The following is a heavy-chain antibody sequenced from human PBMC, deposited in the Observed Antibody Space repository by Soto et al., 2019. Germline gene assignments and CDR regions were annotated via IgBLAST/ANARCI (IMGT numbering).Heavy chain of an antibody. J-gene: IGHJ4*02. CDR1: GFTLRNYA. CDR2: ISANDVGT. CDR3: AKAKNDYNWDNRPPFDY. Sequence: GGSLRLACEASGFTLRNYAMTWVRQAPGKGLEWVSLISANDVGTYYAESVKTRFTISTDQSRNTVYLQMDSLRADDTAIYYCAKAKNDYNWDNRPPFDYWGQGTLVTVSS. V-gene: IGHV3-23*01. D-gene: IGHD1-20*01.